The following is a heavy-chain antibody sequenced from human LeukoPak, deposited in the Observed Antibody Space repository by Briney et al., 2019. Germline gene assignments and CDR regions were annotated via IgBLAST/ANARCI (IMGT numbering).Heavy chain of an antibody. CDR3: ARAYPPLRTAAAGDQ. CDR2: ISYRSSPI. CDR1: GFTFSDCD. J-gene: IGHJ4*02. V-gene: IGHV3-21*01. D-gene: IGHD6-13*01. Sequence: GGSLRLPCTASGFTFSDCDMSRVRQAPGKGLEWVSSISYRSSPIYYADSVKGRFTISRDNAKNSLYLQMDSLRAGDTAVYYCARAYPPLRTAAAGDQWGQGTLVTVSS.